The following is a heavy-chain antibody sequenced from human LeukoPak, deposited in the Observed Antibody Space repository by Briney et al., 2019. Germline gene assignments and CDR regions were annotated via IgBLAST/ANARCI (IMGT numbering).Heavy chain of an antibody. CDR3: ARDPGIAVAGMLDY. CDR2: INPNSGGT. D-gene: IGHD6-19*01. J-gene: IGHJ4*02. Sequence: ASVKVSCKASGYTFTGYYMHWVRRAPGQGLEWMGWINPNSGGTNYAQKFQGRVTMTRDTSISTAYMELSRLRSDDTAVYYCARDPGIAVAGMLDYWGQGTLVTVSS. CDR1: GYTFTGYY. V-gene: IGHV1-2*02.